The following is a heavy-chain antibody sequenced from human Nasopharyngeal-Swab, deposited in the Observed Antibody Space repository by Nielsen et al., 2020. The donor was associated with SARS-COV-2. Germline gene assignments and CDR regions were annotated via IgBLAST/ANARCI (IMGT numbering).Heavy chain of an antibody. Sequence: ISCAASGFTFSSFGMHWVRQAPGKGLEWVAFIAHDASNEYYGDSVKGRFSISRDSSKNTLYLQMDSLRGEDTAVYYCARDAPAHYGAFYWGRGTLVTVSS. CDR3: ARDAPAHYGAFY. CDR2: IAHDASNE. V-gene: IGHV3-30*03. CDR1: GFTFSSFG. J-gene: IGHJ4*02. D-gene: IGHD4-17*01.